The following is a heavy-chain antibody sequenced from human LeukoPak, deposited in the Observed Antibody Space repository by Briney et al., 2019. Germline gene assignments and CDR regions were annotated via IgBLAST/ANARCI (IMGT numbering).Heavy chain of an antibody. D-gene: IGHD3-10*01. V-gene: IGHV3-11*06. CDR2: ISSSSFT. CDR1: GFTFSDYY. J-gene: IGHJ4*02. Sequence: PGGSLRLSCAASGFTFSDYYMSWIRQAPGKGLEWVSYISSSSFTNYAASVKGRFTISRDNAKNSLYLQMNSLRAEDTAVYYCAKTYYYGSGSYYKFLDYWGQGTLVTVSS. CDR3: AKTYYYGSGSYYKFLDY.